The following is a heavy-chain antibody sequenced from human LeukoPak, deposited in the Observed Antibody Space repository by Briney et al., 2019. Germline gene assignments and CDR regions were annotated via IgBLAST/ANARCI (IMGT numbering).Heavy chain of an antibody. V-gene: IGHV3-21*05. Sequence: PGGCLRLSCVASGFTFSIYSMNWVCQAPGKGLEWVSYISKNSDDIYNADSVRGRFTISRDNAKNSLYLQMNSLRAEDTAVYYCARVRPGYYCDYWGQGILVTVSS. CDR3: ARVRPGYYCDY. J-gene: IGHJ4*02. CDR2: ISKNSDDI. CDR1: GFTFSIYS.